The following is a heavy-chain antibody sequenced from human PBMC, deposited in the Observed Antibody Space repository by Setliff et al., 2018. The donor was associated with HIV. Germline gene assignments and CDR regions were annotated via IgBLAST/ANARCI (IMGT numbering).Heavy chain of an antibody. J-gene: IGHJ2*01. CDR3: AKRLAFCGGDCYSSWYFDL. D-gene: IGHD2-21*02. CDR2: ITGSGGSI. CDR1: GFTFSNSW. V-gene: IGHV3-23*01. Sequence: GGSLRLSCAASGFTFSNSWMSWVRQAPGKGLEWVSAITGSGGSIYYADSVKGRFTISRDNSKNTLYLQMNSLRAEDTAVYYCAKRLAFCGGDCYSSWYFDLWGRGTLVTVSS.